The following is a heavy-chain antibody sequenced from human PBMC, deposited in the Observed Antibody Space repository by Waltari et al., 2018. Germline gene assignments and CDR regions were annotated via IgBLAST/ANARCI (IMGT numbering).Heavy chain of an antibody. Sequence: EVQLVESGGGLVQPGGSLRLSCASSGLAFSRYWRYWVRQAPGTGLAWVSHITSDGSNTGYADSVKGRFTISRDNAKNTLYMEMNSLRDEDTAVYYCVRDRGMDAWGQGTTVTVSS. V-gene: IGHV3-74*01. J-gene: IGHJ6*02. CDR1: GLAFSRYW. CDR2: ITSDGSNT. CDR3: VRDRGMDA.